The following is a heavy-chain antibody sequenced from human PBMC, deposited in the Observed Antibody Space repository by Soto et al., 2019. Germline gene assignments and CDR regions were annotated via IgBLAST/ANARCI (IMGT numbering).Heavy chain of an antibody. CDR2: INPNSGGT. Sequence: ASVKVSCKASGYTLTGYYMHWVRQAPGQGLEWMGWINPNSGGTNYAQKFQGRVTMTRDTSISTAYMELSRLRSDDTAVYYCARDAAREGSNYAPFDYWGQGTLVTVST. CDR3: ARDAAREGSNYAPFDY. CDR1: GYTLTGYY. V-gene: IGHV1-2*02. D-gene: IGHD4-4*01. J-gene: IGHJ4*02.